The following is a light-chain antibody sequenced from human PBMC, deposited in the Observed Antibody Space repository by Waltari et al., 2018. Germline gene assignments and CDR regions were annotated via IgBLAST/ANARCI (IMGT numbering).Light chain of an antibody. J-gene: IGKJ2*01. CDR2: WAS. Sequence: DIVMTQSPESLAVSLGERATINRKSAQSVLYSSKNKNFLAWYQQRPGQPPKLLIYWASTRESGVPDRFSDSGSGTDFTLTISSLQAEDVAVYYCQQYYRIPYTFGQGTKLEIK. CDR1: QSVLYSSKNKNF. V-gene: IGKV4-1*01. CDR3: QQYYRIPYT.